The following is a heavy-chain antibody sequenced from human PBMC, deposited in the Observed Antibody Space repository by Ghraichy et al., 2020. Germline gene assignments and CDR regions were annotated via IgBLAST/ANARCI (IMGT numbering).Heavy chain of an antibody. CDR3: ARMVVADYYYYGMDV. CDR2: MNPNSGNT. CDR1: GYTFTSYD. D-gene: IGHD2-15*01. V-gene: IGHV1-8*01. Sequence: ASVKVSCKASGYTFTSYDINWVRQATGQGLEWMGWMNPNSGNTGYAQKFQGRVTMTRNTSISTAYMELSSLRSEDTAVYYCARMVVADYYYYGMDVWGQGITVTVAS. J-gene: IGHJ6*02.